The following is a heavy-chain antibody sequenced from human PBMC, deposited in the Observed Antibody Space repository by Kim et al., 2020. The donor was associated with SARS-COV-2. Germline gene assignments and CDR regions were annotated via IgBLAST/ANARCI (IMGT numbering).Heavy chain of an antibody. CDR2: IWYDGSNK. D-gene: IGHD6-19*01. V-gene: IGHV3-33*06. J-gene: IGHJ4*02. CDR1: GFTFSSYG. CDR3: AKGSGYSSGWIDY. Sequence: GGSLRRSCAASGFTFSSYGMHWVRQAPGKGLEWVAVIWYDGSNKYYADSVKGRFTISRDNSKNTLYLQMNSLRAEDTAVYYCAKGSGYSSGWIDYWGQGT.